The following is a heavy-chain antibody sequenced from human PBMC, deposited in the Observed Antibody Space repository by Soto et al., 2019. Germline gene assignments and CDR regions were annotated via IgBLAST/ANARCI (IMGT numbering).Heavy chain of an antibody. V-gene: IGHV4-30-2*01. CDR3: ARGMTTVTPHYY. J-gene: IGHJ4*02. CDR1: GGSISSGGYS. D-gene: IGHD4-4*01. CDR2: IYHRGST. Sequence: QLQLQESGSGLVKPSQTLSLTCAVSGGSISSGGYSWSWIRQPPGKDLEWIGYIYHRGSTYYNQSLKRRITIAIDRSKNQLSLKLSSVTAADTAVYYCARGMTTVTPHYYCGQGTLVTVSS.